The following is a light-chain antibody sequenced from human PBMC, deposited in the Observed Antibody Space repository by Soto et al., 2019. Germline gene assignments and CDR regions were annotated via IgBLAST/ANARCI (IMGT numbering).Light chain of an antibody. CDR1: SSDVGGYNY. Sequence: QSVLTQPASVSGSPGQSITISCTGTSSDVGGYNYVSWYQQHPGKVPKLMIYDVSNRPSGVSNRFSGSKSGNTASLTISGLQAEDEADYYCSSYTSSSTYVFGTGTKSPS. CDR2: DVS. CDR3: SSYTSSSTYV. V-gene: IGLV2-14*01. J-gene: IGLJ1*01.